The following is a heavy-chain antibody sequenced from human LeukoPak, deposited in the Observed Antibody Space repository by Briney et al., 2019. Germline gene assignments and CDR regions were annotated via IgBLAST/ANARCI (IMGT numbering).Heavy chain of an antibody. J-gene: IGHJ4*02. CDR1: GYTFTSYA. Sequence: ASVKVPCKASGYTFTSYAMHWVRQAPGQRLEWMGWINAGNGNTKYSRKFQGRVTITRDTSASTAYMELSSLRSEDTAVYYCARGAGTGTTGYFDYWGQGTLVTVSS. CDR3: ARGAGTGTTGYFDY. V-gene: IGHV1-3*01. CDR2: INAGNGNT. D-gene: IGHD1-1*01.